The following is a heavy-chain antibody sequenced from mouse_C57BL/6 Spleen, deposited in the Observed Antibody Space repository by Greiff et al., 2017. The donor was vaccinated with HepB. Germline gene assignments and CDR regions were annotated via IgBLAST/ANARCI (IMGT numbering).Heavy chain of an antibody. Sequence: EVHLVESGGGLVKPGGSLKLSCAASGFTFSSYAMSWVRQTPEKRLEWVATISDGGSYTYYPDNVKGRFTISRDNAKNNLYLQMSHLKSEDTAMYYCARDWGYYGNNWYFDVWGTGTTVTVSS. D-gene: IGHD2-1*01. CDR3: ARDWGYYGNNWYFDV. J-gene: IGHJ1*03. CDR2: ISDGGSYT. V-gene: IGHV5-4*01. CDR1: GFTFSSYA.